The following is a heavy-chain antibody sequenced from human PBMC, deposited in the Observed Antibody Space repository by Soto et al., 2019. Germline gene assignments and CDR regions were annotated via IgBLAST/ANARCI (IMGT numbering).Heavy chain of an antibody. V-gene: IGHV4-34*01. D-gene: IGHD1-1*01. CDR2: INHSGST. J-gene: IGHJ4*02. Sequence: QVQLQQWGAGLLKPTETLSLTCAVYGGSFSGYYWSWIRQPPGKGLEWIGEINHSGSTNYNPSLKSRGTISVDTAKSQFSLKLSSVTAADTAVYYCARGSNWNPLDYWGQGTLVTVSS. CDR1: GGSFSGYY. CDR3: ARGSNWNPLDY.